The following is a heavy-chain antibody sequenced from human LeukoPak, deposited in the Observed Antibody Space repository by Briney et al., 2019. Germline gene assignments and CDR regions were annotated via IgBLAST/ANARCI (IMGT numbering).Heavy chain of an antibody. V-gene: IGHV3-13*01. D-gene: IGHD1-14*01. CDR2: IGSAGYT. J-gene: IGHJ4*02. Sequence: GALRLSCEDSGFTFDNNDMHWVRQTTGKGLEWVSAIGSAGYTYYADSVRGRFTITRDNAKQSLYLQMNSLRVEDTAVYHCVRQPDSARYGFDYWGRGTQVTVSS. CDR1: GFTFDNND. CDR3: VRQPDSARYGFDY.